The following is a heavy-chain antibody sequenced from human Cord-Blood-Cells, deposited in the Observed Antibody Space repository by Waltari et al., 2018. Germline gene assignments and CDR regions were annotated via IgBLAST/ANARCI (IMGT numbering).Heavy chain of an antibody. D-gene: IGHD6-6*01. J-gene: IGHJ4*02. CDR2: MNPNSGNT. CDR1: GYTFTSYD. CDR3: ARSEYSSSSVDY. Sequence: QVQLVQSGAEVMNPVASVKVSCQASGYTFTSYDHHWVRQATGQGLEWMGWMNPNSGNTGYAQKFQGRVTMTRNTSISTAYMELSSLRSEDTAVYYCARSEYSSSSVDYWGQGTLVTVSS. V-gene: IGHV1-8*01.